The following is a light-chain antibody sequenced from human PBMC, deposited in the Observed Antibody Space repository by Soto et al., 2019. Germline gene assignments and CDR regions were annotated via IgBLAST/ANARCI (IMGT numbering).Light chain of an antibody. CDR2: GAS. J-gene: IGKJ1*01. CDR1: QSVSSH. V-gene: IGKV3-15*01. CDR3: QQYKTWRT. Sequence: EIVMTQSPGTLSVSPGARVTLSCRASQSVSSHLAWYQQKPGQAPRLLIYGASTRATGIPARFSGSGSGTEFTLTISSLQSEDVALYYCQQYKTWRTFGQGTKVEIK.